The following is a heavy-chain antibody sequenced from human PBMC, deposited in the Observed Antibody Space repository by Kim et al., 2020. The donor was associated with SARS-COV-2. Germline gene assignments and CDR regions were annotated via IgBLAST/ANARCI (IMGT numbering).Heavy chain of an antibody. Sequence: SETLSLTCTVSGGSISGYYWSWIRQPPEKGLEWIAYIYYSGSTKYNPSLKSRATISVDTSKNQFALKLRSVPAADTDIYYCARHLSDPGTIYNLDYWGLGTLVTVSS. CDR1: GGSISGYY. D-gene: IGHD3-10*01. CDR3: ARHLSDPGTIYNLDY. CDR2: IYYSGST. J-gene: IGHJ4*02. V-gene: IGHV4-59*08.